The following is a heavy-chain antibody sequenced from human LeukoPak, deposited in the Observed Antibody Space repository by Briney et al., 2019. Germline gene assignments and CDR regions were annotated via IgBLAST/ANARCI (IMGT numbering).Heavy chain of an antibody. CDR2: ISYDGSNK. CDR1: GFTFRSYW. V-gene: IGHV3-30-3*01. D-gene: IGHD3-10*01. Sequence: PGGSLRLTCAASGFTFRSYWMHWVRQAPGKGLEWVAVISYDGSNKYYADSVKGRFTISRDNSKNTLYLQMNSLRAEDTAVCYCARDRGVLWFGESYGMDVWGQGTTVTVSS. CDR3: ARDRGVLWFGESYGMDV. J-gene: IGHJ6*02.